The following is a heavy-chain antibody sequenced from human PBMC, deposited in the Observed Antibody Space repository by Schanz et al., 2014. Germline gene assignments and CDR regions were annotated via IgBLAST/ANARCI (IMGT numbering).Heavy chain of an antibody. CDR2: ISGSGGGT. D-gene: IGHD3-3*01. CDR1: GFTFSRHA. CDR3: ARADFWTGYASLDYYYGMDV. V-gene: IGHV3-23*01. J-gene: IGHJ6*02. Sequence: EVQLLESGGGLVQPGGSLRLSCEASGFTFSRHAMNWVRQAPGKGLEWVSGISGSGGGTFYASSVQGRFSVSRDNAKNTLHLQMNSLRAEDTAVYYCARADFWTGYASLDYYYGMDVWGQGTTVTVSS.